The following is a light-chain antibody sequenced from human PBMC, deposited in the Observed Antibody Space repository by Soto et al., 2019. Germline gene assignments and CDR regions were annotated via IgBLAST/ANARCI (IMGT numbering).Light chain of an antibody. V-gene: IGLV2-11*01. CDR1: SSDVGGYNY. Sequence: QSALTQPRSVSGSPGQSVTISCTGTSSDVGGYNYVSWYQQHPGKAPKLMIYDVSKRPSGVPDRFSGSKPGNTASLTISGLQAEDEADYYCCSYAGSYTPFGGGTKVTVL. CDR3: CSYAGSYTP. CDR2: DVS. J-gene: IGLJ2*01.